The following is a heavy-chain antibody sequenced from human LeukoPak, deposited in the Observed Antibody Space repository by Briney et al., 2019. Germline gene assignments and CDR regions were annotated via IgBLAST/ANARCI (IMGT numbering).Heavy chain of an antibody. D-gene: IGHD1-1*01. V-gene: IGHV4-39*01. CDR2: IYYSGST. Sequence: SETLSLTCTVSGGSISSSSYYWGWIRQPPGKGLEWIGSIYYSGSTYYNPSLKSRVTVSVDTSKNQFSLRLSSVTAADTAVYYCATWRTAKTGFDYWGQGTLVTVSS. CDR3: ATWRTAKTGFDY. CDR1: GGSISSSSYY. J-gene: IGHJ4*02.